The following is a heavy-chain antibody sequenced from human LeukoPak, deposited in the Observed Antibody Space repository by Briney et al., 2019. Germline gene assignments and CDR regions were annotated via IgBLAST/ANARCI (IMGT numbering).Heavy chain of an antibody. CDR3: ARARLGYCSGGSCWSFDY. CDR2: INPNSGGT. D-gene: IGHD2-15*01. J-gene: IGHJ4*02. CDR1: GYTFTGYY. V-gene: IGHV1-2*02. Sequence: GASVKVSCKASGYTFTGYYMHWVRQAPGQGLEWMGWINPNSGGTNYAQKFQGRVTMTRDTSISTAYMELSRLRSDDTAVYYCARARLGYCSGGSCWSFDYWGQGTLVTVSS.